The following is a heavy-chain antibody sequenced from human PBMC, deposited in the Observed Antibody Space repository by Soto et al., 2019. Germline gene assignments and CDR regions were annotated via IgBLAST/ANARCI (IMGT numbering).Heavy chain of an antibody. CDR2: INPSGGST. CDR1: GYTFTSYY. D-gene: IGHD3-9*01. Sequence: GASVKVSCKASGYTFTSYYMHWVRQAPGQGLEWMGIINPSGGSTSYAQKFQGRVTMTRDTSTSTVYMELSSLRSEDTAVYYCARAASYDILTGYYLVYWGQGTLVTVSS. V-gene: IGHV1-46*03. CDR3: ARAASYDILTGYYLVY. J-gene: IGHJ4*02.